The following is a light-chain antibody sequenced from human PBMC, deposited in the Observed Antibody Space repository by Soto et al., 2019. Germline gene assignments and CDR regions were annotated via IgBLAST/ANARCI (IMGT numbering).Light chain of an antibody. CDR1: QSVSSS. J-gene: IGKJ5*01. Sequence: EIVMTQSPATLSVSPGERSALSCRASQSVSSSLAWYQQKPGQAPRLLIYGASTRATGIPARFSGSGSGTEFTLTISSLQSEDFAVYHCQQYNNWPAITFGQGTRLEI. CDR3: QQYNNWPAIT. V-gene: IGKV3D-15*01. CDR2: GAS.